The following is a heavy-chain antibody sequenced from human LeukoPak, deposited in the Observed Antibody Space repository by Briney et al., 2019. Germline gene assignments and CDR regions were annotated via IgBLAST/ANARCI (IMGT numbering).Heavy chain of an antibody. Sequence: SVKVSCKASGGTFSSYAISWVRQAPGQGVEWMGGIIPIFGTANYAQKFQGRVTITADKSTSTAYMELSSLRSEDTAVYYCARNPHDYGDYSYYYYYGMDVWGKGTTVTVSS. V-gene: IGHV1-69*06. CDR1: GGTFSSYA. CDR3: ARNPHDYGDYSYYYYYGMDV. D-gene: IGHD4-17*01. CDR2: IIPIFGTA. J-gene: IGHJ6*04.